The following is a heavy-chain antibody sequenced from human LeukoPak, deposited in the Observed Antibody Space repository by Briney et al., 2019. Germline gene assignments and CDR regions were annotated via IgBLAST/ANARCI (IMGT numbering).Heavy chain of an antibody. J-gene: IGHJ4*02. CDR2: INPSGSST. D-gene: IGHD6-19*01. Sequence: ASVKVSCKASGYTFTSYYMHWVRQAPGQGLEWMGLINPSGSSTLYAQKFQGRVTMTRDMSTTTDYMELSSLRSEDTAVYYCARGLLGRGWSVFEFYFDYWGQGTLVTVSS. CDR3: ARGLLGRGWSVFEFYFDY. CDR1: GYTFTSYY. V-gene: IGHV1-46*01.